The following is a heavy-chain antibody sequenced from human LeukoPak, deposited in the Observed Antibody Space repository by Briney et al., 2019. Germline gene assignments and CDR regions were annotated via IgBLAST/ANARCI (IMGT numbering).Heavy chain of an antibody. V-gene: IGHV3-23*01. Sequence: GGSLRLSCAASGFTFSSYAMSWVRQAPGKGLEWVSATSGSGGSTYYADSVKGRFAISRDNSKNTLYLQMNSLRAEDTAVYYCAKSGGLLWFGEFWFDPWGQGTLVTVSS. CDR1: GFTFSSYA. CDR3: AKSGGLLWFGEFWFDP. CDR2: TSGSGGST. D-gene: IGHD3-10*01. J-gene: IGHJ5*02.